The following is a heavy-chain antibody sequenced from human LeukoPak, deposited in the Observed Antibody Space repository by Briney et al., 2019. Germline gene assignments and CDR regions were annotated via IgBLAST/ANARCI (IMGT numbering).Heavy chain of an antibody. V-gene: IGHV4-34*01. D-gene: IGHD3-10*01. J-gene: IGHJ4*02. Sequence: SETLSLTCAVYGGSFSGYYWSWIRQPPGKGLEWIGEINHSGSTNYNPSLKSRVTISVDTSKNQFSLKLSSVTAADTAVYYCARGYYRGYFDYWGQGTLVTVSS. CDR2: INHSGST. CDR3: ARGYYRGYFDY. CDR1: GGSFSGYY.